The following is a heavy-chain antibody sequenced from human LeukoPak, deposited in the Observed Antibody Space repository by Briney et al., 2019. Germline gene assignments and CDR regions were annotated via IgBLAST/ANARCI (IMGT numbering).Heavy chain of an antibody. D-gene: IGHD4-23*01. CDR3: ARDPRTVVTSEALDY. V-gene: IGHV1-18*01. CDR2: INANNGNT. Sequence: ASVKVSCKASGYTFTSYGISWVRQAPGQGLEWMGWINANNGNTKYAQKLQGRVTMTTDTSTSTAYMELRSLRSDDTAVYYCARDPRTVVTSEALDYWGQGTLVTVPS. CDR1: GYTFTSYG. J-gene: IGHJ4*02.